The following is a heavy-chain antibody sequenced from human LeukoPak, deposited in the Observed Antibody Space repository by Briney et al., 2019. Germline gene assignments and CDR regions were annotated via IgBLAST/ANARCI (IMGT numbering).Heavy chain of an antibody. CDR1: GATVTTHY. V-gene: IGHV4-59*02. J-gene: IGHJ4*02. CDR3: ARRVDTAKIDY. Sequence: SDTLSLTCNVSGATVTTHYWSWIRQPPGRGLEWIGFIYNNGRSGTTNYNPSLKSRVTISLDTSKHQFSLRLTSVIGADTAVYFCARRVDTAKIDYWGQGTLITVSS. CDR2: IYNNGRSGTT. D-gene: IGHD5-18*01.